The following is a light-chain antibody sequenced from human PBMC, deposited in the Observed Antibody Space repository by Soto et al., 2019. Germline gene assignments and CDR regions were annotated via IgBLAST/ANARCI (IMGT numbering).Light chain of an antibody. CDR3: QQLNSYLFT. J-gene: IGKJ3*01. CDR1: QGISSY. Sequence: IQLTQSPSSLSASVGARVTITCRASQGISSYLAWYQQKPGKAPKLLIYAASTLQSGVPSRFSGSGSGTDFTLTISSLQPEDFATYYCQQLNSYLFTFGPGTKVDIK. CDR2: AAS. V-gene: IGKV1-9*01.